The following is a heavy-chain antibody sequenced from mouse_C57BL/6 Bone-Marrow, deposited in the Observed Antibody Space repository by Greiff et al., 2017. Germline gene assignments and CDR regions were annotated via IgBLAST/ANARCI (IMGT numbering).Heavy chain of an antibody. V-gene: IGHV3-6*01. CDR3: ARMDWVLAY. CDR2: ISYDGSN. Sequence: DVHLAESGPGLVKPSQSLSLTCSVTGYSITSGYYWNWIRQFPGNKLEWMGYISYDGSNNYNPSLKNPISITRDTSKNQFFLKLNSVTTEDTATYYCARMDWVLAYWGQGTLVTVSA. J-gene: IGHJ3*01. CDR1: GYSITSGYY. D-gene: IGHD4-1*01.